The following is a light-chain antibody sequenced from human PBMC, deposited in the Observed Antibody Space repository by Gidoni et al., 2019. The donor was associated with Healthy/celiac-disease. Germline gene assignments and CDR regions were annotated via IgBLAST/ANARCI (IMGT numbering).Light chain of an antibody. J-gene: IGKJ3*01. CDR3: QQSYSTPLL. Sequence: DIQMPQSPSSLSASVGDRVTITCRASQSISSYLNWYQQKPGKAPKLLIYAASSLQSGVPSRVSGSGSGTDFTLTISSLQPEDFATYYCQQSYSTPLLFGPGTKVDIK. V-gene: IGKV1-39*01. CDR2: AAS. CDR1: QSISSY.